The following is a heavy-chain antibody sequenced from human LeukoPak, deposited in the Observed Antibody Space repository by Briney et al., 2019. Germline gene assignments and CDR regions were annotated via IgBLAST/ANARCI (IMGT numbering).Heavy chain of an antibody. V-gene: IGHV1-8*01. CDR1: GYTFTSYD. CDR2: MNPNSGNT. Sequence: ASVKVSCKASGYTFTSYDINWVRQATGQGLEWMGWMNPNSGNTGYAQKFQGRVTMTRNTSISTAYMELSRLRSDDTAVYYCARGGPYGSGSYYTYWGQGTLVTVSS. J-gene: IGHJ4*02. D-gene: IGHD3-10*01. CDR3: ARGGPYGSGSYYTY.